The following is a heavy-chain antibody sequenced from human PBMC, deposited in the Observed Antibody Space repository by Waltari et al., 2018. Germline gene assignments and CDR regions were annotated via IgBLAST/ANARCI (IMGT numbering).Heavy chain of an antibody. J-gene: IGHJ3*02. V-gene: IGHV1-3*03. Sequence: QVQLVQSGAEVKKPGASVKVSCKASGYTFTRYTMHWVRQAPGQRLEWMGWINAGNGNTKYSQEFQGRVTITRDTSASTAYMELSSLRSEDMAVYYCARRIVGPQAAFDIWGQGTMVTVSS. CDR2: INAGNGNT. CDR1: GYTFTRYT. D-gene: IGHD1-26*01. CDR3: ARRIVGPQAAFDI.